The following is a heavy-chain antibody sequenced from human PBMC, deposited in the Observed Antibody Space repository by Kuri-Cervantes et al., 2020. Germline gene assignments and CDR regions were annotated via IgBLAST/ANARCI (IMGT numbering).Heavy chain of an antibody. V-gene: IGHV3-30*18. J-gene: IGHJ4*02. CDR3: AKGVGGTSDFDY. D-gene: IGHD1-26*01. CDR2: ISYDGSNK. CDR1: GFTFSSYG. Sequence: GGSLRLSCAASGFTFSSYGMHWVRQAPGKGLEWVAVISYDGSNKYYADSVKGRFTISRDNAKNSLYLQMNSLRAEDTALYYCAKGVGGTSDFDYWGQGTLVTVSS.